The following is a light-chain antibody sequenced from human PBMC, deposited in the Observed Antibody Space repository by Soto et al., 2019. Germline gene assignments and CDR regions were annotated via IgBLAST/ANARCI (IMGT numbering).Light chain of an antibody. CDR2: EVN. Sequence: QSALTQPASVSGSSGQSITISCSGNNSDIGSYNYVSWYQQHPGKAPKLIVFEVNNRPSGISDRFSGSKSGSTASLTISGLKTEDEAVYYCNSFTSSNTLPYVFGTGTKLTVL. CDR3: NSFTSSNTLPYV. V-gene: IGLV2-14*01. CDR1: NSDIGSYNY. J-gene: IGLJ1*01.